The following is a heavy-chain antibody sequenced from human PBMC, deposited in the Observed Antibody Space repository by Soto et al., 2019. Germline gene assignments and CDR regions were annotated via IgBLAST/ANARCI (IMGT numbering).Heavy chain of an antibody. CDR3: AREYLAAAVRFYYYHMDV. J-gene: IGHJ6*03. V-gene: IGHV6-1*01. D-gene: IGHD6-13*01. CDR1: GDSVSSNSAA. CDR2: TYYRSKWYN. Sequence: KQSQTLSLTCAISGDSVSSNSAAWNWIRQSPSRGLEWLGRTYYRSKWYNDYAVSVKSRITINPDTSKNQFSLQLDSVTPEDTAVYYCAREYLAAAVRFYYYHMDVWGKGTTVTVSS.